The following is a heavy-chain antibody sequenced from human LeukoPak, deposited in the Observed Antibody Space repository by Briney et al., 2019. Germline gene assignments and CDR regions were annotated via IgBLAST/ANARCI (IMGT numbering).Heavy chain of an antibody. CDR1: GGSFSGYY. D-gene: IGHD5-18*01. V-gene: IGHV4-34*01. CDR2: INHSGST. CDR3: ARGRGYSYGSTYNWFDP. J-gene: IGHJ5*02. Sequence: SETLSLTCAVYGGSFSGYYWSWIRQPPGKGLEWVGEINHSGSTNYNPSLKSRVTISVDTSKNQFSLKLSSVTAADTAVYYCARGRGYSYGSTYNWFDPWGQGTLVTVS.